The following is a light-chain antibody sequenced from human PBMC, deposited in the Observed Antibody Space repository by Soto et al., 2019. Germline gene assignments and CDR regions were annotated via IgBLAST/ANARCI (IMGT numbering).Light chain of an antibody. J-gene: IGLJ2*01. Sequence: QSVLTQSPSASGTPGQRVSISCSGSISNIGNNYVSWYQQSPGTAPKLLIYDNNQRPSGTPDRFSGSKSGTSATLGITGLQTGDEADYYCGTWDSGMSEVGFGGGTQLTVL. CDR1: ISNIGNNY. V-gene: IGLV1-51*01. CDR3: GTWDSGMSEVG. CDR2: DNN.